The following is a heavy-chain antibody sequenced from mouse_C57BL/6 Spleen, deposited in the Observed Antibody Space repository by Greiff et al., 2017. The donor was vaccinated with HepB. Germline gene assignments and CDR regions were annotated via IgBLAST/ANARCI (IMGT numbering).Heavy chain of an antibody. V-gene: IGHV1-50*01. CDR2: IDPSDSYT. J-gene: IGHJ4*01. CDR1: GYTFTSYW. D-gene: IGHD1-1*01. CDR3: ARREIGFYYGSSYYAMDY. Sequence: QVQLQQPGAELVKPGASVKLSCKASGYTFTSYWMQWVKQRPGQGLEWIGEIDPSDSYTNYNQKFKGKATLTVDTSSSTAYMQLSSLTSEDSAVYYCARREIGFYYGSSYYAMDYWGQGTSVTVSS.